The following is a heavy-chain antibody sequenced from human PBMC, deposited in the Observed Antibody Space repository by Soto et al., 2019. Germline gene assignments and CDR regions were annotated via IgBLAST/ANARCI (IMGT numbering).Heavy chain of an antibody. J-gene: IGHJ4*02. D-gene: IGHD3-3*01. CDR2: ISWDGGST. Sequence: GGSLRLSCAASGFTFDDYTMHWVRQAPGKGLEWVSLISWDGGSTYYADSVKGRFTISRDNSKNTLYLQMNSLRAEDTAVYYCAKVRNYDFWSGYSLADYWGQGTLVTVSS. CDR3: AKVRNYDFWSGYSLADY. CDR1: GFTFDDYT. V-gene: IGHV3-43*01.